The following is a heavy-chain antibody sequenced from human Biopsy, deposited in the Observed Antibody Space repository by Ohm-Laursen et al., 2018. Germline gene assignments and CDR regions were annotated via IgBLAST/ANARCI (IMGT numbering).Heavy chain of an antibody. D-gene: IGHD6-19*01. V-gene: IGHV1-18*01. Sequence: ASVKVSCKASGYTFGNYGVTWVRQAPGQGLEWMGWISAYNNNNTNYAQKFQGRVAMAADTSTDIAYMELRSLRSDDTAVYYCARDGSVPGFPMSFDYWGQGTLVTVSS. CDR2: ISAYNNNNT. J-gene: IGHJ4*02. CDR1: GYTFGNYG. CDR3: ARDGSVPGFPMSFDY.